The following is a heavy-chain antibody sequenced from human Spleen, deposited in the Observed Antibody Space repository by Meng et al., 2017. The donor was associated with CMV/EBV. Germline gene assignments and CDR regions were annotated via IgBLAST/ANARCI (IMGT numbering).Heavy chain of an antibody. J-gene: IGHJ6*02. CDR1: GYTFINYY. V-gene: IGHV1-2*02. Sequence: ASVKVSCKASGYTFINYYMHWVRQSPGQGPEWMGWINQSGDAHYAQRFQGRVTMTRDTSISTAYMELSSLRSEDTAVYYCARDKVVVVPAALYYYYYGMDVWGQGTTVTVSS. D-gene: IGHD2-2*01. CDR3: ARDKVVVVPAALYYYYYGMDV. CDR2: INQSGDA.